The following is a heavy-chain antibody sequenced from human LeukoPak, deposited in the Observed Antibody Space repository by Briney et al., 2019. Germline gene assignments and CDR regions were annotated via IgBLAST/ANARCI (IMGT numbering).Heavy chain of an antibody. J-gene: IGHJ3*02. CDR3: ARAGGTYYGIAFDI. D-gene: IGHD1-26*01. Sequence: GGSLRLSCAASGFTFSSYWMSWVRQAPGKGLEWVANIKQDGSEKYYVDSVKGRFTISRDNAKNSLYLQMNSLRAEDTGVYYCARAGGTYYGIAFDIWGQGTMVTVSS. CDR2: IKQDGSEK. CDR1: GFTFSSYW. V-gene: IGHV3-7*01.